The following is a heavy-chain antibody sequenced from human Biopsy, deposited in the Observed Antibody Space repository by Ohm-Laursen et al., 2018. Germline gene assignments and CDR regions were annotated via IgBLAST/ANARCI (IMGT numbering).Heavy chain of an antibody. CDR3: ALQSVAQMKNFDY. V-gene: IGHV1-2*02. CDR1: GFSFTGYY. CDR2: ISPKSGDT. Sequence: ASVKVSCKASGFSFTGYYIHWVRQAPGQGLEWLGWISPKSGDTNYAHKFQGNITMTRDTSMSTAYMEMSRLRCDDTAVYYCALQSVAQMKNFDYWGQGTLVTVSS. J-gene: IGHJ4*02. D-gene: IGHD6-19*01.